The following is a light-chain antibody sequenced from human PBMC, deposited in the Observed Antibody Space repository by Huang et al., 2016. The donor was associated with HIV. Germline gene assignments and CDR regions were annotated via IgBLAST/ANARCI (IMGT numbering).Light chain of an antibody. V-gene: IGKV1-33*01. CDR1: QDIRKY. J-gene: IGKJ2*01. Sequence: SSLSAPVGYGVTITCQASQDIRKYLNWYQQKPGKAPKLLIYDASNLQTGVPSRFSGNGSGTDFTFTISSLQPEDIATYYCQQYGTLYTFGQGTKLEIK. CDR2: DAS. CDR3: QQYGTLYT.